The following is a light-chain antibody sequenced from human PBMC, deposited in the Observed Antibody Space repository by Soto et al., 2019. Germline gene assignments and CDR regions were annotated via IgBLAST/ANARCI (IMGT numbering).Light chain of an antibody. CDR3: HQYGSSPRT. CDR1: QTFTSNY. J-gene: IGKJ1*01. V-gene: IGKV3-20*01. CDR2: GAS. Sequence: VLTQSPGTLSLSPGERATLSCGASQTFTSNYLAWYQQKPGQAPRLLIYGASTRATGIPDRFSGSGSGTDFTLTISRLEPEDFAVYYCHQYGSSPRTFGQGTKVDI.